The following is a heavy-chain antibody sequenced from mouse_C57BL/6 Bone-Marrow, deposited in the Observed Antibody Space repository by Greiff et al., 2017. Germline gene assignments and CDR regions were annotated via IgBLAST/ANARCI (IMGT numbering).Heavy chain of an antibody. D-gene: IGHD2-14*01. CDR2: IHPSSGYT. CDR1: GYTFTSYT. Sequence: QVQLQQSGPELVKPGASVKMSCKASGYTFTSYTMHWVKQRPGQGLEWIGYIHPSSGYTKYNKKFKGKATLTADKSSSTAYMQLSSLTSEDSAVYYCADGGTGAYGGQGTLVTVSA. CDR3: ADGGTGAY. J-gene: IGHJ3*01. V-gene: IGHV1S26*01.